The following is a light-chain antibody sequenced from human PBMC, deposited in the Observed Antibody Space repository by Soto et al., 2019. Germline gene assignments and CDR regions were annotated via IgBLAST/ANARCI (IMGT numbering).Light chain of an antibody. CDR3: CSYAGDYPFV. V-gene: IGLV2-11*01. J-gene: IGLJ1*01. Sequence: QSALIQPRSVSGSPGQSVTISCTGTSSDVGVYKYVSWYRQHPGKAPKLMIYDVITRPSGVPDRFSGSKSGNTASLTISGLQADDEADYYSCSYAGDYPFVFGSGTKLTLL. CDR1: SSDVGVYKY. CDR2: DVI.